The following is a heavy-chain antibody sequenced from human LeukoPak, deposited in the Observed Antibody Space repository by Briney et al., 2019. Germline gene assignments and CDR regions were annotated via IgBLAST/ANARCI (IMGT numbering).Heavy chain of an antibody. CDR2: ISSSSSTI. D-gene: IGHD1-26*01. Sequence: GGSLRLSCAASGFTFSSYSMNWVRQAPGKGLEWVSYISSSSSTIYYADSVKGRFTISRDNAKNSLYLQMNSLRAEDTAVYYCARDGVWELPHAFDIWGQGTMVTVSS. CDR1: GFTFSSYS. V-gene: IGHV3-48*04. J-gene: IGHJ3*02. CDR3: ARDGVWELPHAFDI.